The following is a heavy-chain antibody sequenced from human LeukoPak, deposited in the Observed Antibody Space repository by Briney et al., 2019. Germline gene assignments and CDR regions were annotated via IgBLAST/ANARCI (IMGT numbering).Heavy chain of an antibody. D-gene: IGHD6-6*01. CDR1: GFTFSDFA. Sequence: GGSLRLSCVASGFTFSDFAMSWVRQTPGKRLEWVASTDGTGGDSYYADAVKGRFTISRDDSRDTLYLQMNSLKAEDTAVYYCAKSIPLQLVQPDYWGQGTLVTVSS. CDR3: AKSIPLQLVQPDY. CDR2: TDGTGGDS. J-gene: IGHJ4*02. V-gene: IGHV3-23*01.